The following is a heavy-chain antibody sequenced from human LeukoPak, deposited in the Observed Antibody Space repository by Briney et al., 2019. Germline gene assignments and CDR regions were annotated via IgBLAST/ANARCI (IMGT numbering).Heavy chain of an antibody. Sequence: SETLSLTCAVYGGSFSDYYWSWIRQPPGKGLEWIGEINHSESTNYNPSLKSRVTISIDTSKNQFSLKMTSVTAADTAVYYCARVGDTAMAPFAWWGQGVLVTVSS. V-gene: IGHV4-34*01. J-gene: IGHJ4*02. CDR3: ARVGDTAMAPFAW. CDR1: GGSFSDYY. D-gene: IGHD5-18*01. CDR2: INHSEST.